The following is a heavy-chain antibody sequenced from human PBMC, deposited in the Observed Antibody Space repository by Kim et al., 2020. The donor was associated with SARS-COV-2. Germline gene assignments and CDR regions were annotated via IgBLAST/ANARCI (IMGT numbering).Heavy chain of an antibody. V-gene: IGHV4-59*13. CDR3: ARGQHCSSTSCYHNAFDI. CDR2: IYYSGST. CDR1: GGSISSYY. J-gene: IGHJ3*02. Sequence: SETLSLTCTVSGGSISSYYWSWIRQPPGKGLEWIGYIYYSGSTNYNPSLKSRVTISVDTSKNQFSLKLSSVTAADTAVYYCARGQHCSSTSCYHNAFDIWGRGTMVTVSS. D-gene: IGHD2-2*01.